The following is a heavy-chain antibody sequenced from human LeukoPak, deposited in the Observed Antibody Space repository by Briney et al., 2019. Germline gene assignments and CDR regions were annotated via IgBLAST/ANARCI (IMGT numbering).Heavy chain of an antibody. CDR2: IYPGDSDT. J-gene: IGHJ4*02. V-gene: IGHV5-51*01. D-gene: IGHD1-26*01. CDR3: ARYARGSYSEHYFDY. Sequence: GESLKISCKASGYTFTGDWIGWVRQMPGKGLEWMGIIYPGDSDTKYNAPFQGQVTISADKSISTAYLQWSSLKASDTAMYYCARYARGSYSEHYFDYWGQGTLVTVSS. CDR1: GYTFTGDW.